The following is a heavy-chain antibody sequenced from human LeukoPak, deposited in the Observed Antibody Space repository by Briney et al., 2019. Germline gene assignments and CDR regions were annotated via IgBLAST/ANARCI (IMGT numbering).Heavy chain of an antibody. CDR2: ISSSSSYI. D-gene: IGHD3-22*01. J-gene: IGHJ4*02. Sequence: GGSLRLSCAASGFTFSSYAISWVRQAPGKGLEWVSSISSSSSYIYYADSVKGRFTISRDNAKNSLYLQMNSLRAEDTAVYYCARAKRYYDSSGSSSYYFDYWGQGTLVTVSS. CDR3: ARAKRYYDSSGSSSYYFDY. CDR1: GFTFSSYA. V-gene: IGHV3-21*01.